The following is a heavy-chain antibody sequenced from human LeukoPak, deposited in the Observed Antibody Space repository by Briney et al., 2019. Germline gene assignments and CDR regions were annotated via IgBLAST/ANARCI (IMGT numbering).Heavy chain of an antibody. CDR1: GGSLSSGSYY. Sequence: SQTLSLACTVSGGSLSSGSYYGSWIRPPAGKGLEWVGRIYTSGSTTYNPSLKSRVTISVDTSKNQFSLKLSSVTAADTAVYYCARSNWGSGPPFDYWGQGTLVTVSS. CDR2: IYTSGST. J-gene: IGHJ4*02. V-gene: IGHV4-61*02. D-gene: IGHD7-27*01. CDR3: ARSNWGSGPPFDY.